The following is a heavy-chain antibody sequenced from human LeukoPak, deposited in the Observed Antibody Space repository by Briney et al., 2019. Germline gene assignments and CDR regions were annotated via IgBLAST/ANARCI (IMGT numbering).Heavy chain of an antibody. CDR1: GYTFTSYY. CDR3: AREGHGGYFDY. CDR2: INPSGGST. V-gene: IGHV1-46*01. Sequence: ASVKVSCKASGYTFTSYYMHWVRQAPGQGLEWMGIINPSGGSTSYAQKSQGRVTMTRDTSTSTVYMELSSLRSEDTAVYYCAREGHGGYFDYWGQGTLVTVSS. J-gene: IGHJ4*02. D-gene: IGHD4-23*01.